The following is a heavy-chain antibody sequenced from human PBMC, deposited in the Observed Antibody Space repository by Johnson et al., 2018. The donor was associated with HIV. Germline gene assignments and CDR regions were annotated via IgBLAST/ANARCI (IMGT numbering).Heavy chain of an antibody. CDR3: ARDGTTGPSGDAFDI. V-gene: IGHV3-66*02. CDR1: GFTVSSNY. D-gene: IGHD4-17*01. J-gene: IGHJ3*02. CDR2: LYSGGST. Sequence: VQLVESGGGLVQPGGSLRLSCAASGFTVSSNYMSWVRQAPGKGLEWVTVLYSGGSTYYADSVKGRFTISRDNSKNTLFLQMNSLRAEDTALYYCARDGTTGPSGDAFDIWGQGTLVTVSS.